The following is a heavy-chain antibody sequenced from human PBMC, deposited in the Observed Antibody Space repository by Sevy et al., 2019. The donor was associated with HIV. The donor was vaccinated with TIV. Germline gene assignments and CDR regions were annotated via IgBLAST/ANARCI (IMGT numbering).Heavy chain of an antibody. D-gene: IGHD3-10*01. CDR3: ARRSSGAIWYFDL. CDR2: IYPGDSDT. J-gene: IGHJ2*01. Sequence: GESLKISCKGSGYSFTNYWIAWVRQMPGKGLEWMGIIYPGDSDTRYNPSFQGQVTISADKSMNTAYLQRGSLKASDTAMYYCARRSSGAIWYFDLWGRGTLVTVSS. V-gene: IGHV5-51*01. CDR1: GYSFTNYW.